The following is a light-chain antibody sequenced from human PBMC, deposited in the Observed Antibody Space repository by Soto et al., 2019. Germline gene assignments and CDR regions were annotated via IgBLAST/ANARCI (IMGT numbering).Light chain of an antibody. CDR1: QSVRTN. CDR3: QQYAYWPET. V-gene: IGKV3D-15*01. Sequence: EVMMTQFPDTVSVATGEAVTLSCGASQSVRTNLAWYQQRPGQAPRLLIHYSSTRATDVPARFSGSGSGTNFTLAISSLQSEDFAVYFCQQYAYWPETVGQGTKVDIK. CDR2: YSS. J-gene: IGKJ1*01.